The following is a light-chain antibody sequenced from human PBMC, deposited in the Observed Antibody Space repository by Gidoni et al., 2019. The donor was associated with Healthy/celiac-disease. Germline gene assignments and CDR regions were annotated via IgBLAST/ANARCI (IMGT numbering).Light chain of an antibody. CDR2: GAS. CDR1: QSVSSN. CDR3: QQYNNWPPWT. Sequence: EIVMTQSPATLSVSQGERATLSCRASQSVSSNLAWYQQKPGQAPRLLIYGASTRATGIPARFSGSGSGTEFTLTISSRQSEDFAVYYCQQYNNWPPWTFGQGTKVEIK. J-gene: IGKJ1*01. V-gene: IGKV3-15*01.